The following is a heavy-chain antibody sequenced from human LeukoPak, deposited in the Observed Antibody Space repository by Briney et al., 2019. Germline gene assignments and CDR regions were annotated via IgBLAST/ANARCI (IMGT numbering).Heavy chain of an antibody. CDR3: AKDRRRTSGWYVFDY. Sequence: GGSLRLSCAASGFSFRNYAMAWVRQAPGKGLEWVSVISDSGDTTYYADSVEGRFTISRDNSKNTLYLQMNSLRAEDTAVYYCAKDRRRTSGWYVFDYWGQGTLVTVSS. CDR1: GFSFRNYA. J-gene: IGHJ4*02. CDR2: ISDSGDTT. V-gene: IGHV3-23*01. D-gene: IGHD6-19*01.